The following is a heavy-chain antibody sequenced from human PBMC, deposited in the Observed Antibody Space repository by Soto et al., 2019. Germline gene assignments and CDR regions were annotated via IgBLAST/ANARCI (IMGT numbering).Heavy chain of an antibody. D-gene: IGHD6-13*01. CDR2: IIPIFGTA. V-gene: IGHV1-69*13. CDR1: GGTFSSYA. CDR3: ARPEGYSSSWSLPFDY. Sequence: GASVKVSCKASGGTFSSYAISWVRQAPGQGLEWMGGIIPIFGTANYAQKFQGRVTITADESTSTAYMELSSLRSEDAAVYYCARPEGYSSSWSLPFDYWGQGTLVTVSS. J-gene: IGHJ4*02.